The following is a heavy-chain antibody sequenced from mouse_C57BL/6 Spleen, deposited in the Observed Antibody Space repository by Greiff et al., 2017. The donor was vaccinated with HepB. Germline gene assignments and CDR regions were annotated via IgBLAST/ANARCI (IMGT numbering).Heavy chain of an antibody. V-gene: IGHV5-12*01. J-gene: IGHJ2*01. Sequence: EVKVEESGGGLVQPGGSLKLSCAASGFTFSDYYMYWVRQTPEKRLEWVAYISNGGGSTYYPDTVKGRFTISRDNAKNTLYLQMSRLKSEDTAMYYCARHTSNWDGGYFDYWGQGTTLTVSS. CDR3: ARHTSNWDGGYFDY. D-gene: IGHD4-1*01. CDR1: GFTFSDYY. CDR2: ISNGGGST.